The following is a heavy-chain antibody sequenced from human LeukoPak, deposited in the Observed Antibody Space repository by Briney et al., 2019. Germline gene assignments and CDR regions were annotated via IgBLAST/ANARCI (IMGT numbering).Heavy chain of an antibody. V-gene: IGHV1-69*13. D-gene: IGHD6-13*01. CDR2: IIPIFGTA. CDR1: GGTFSSYA. J-gene: IGHJ4*02. CDR3: ARGLAGIAAAGTRFDY. Sequence: SVKVSCKASGGTFSSYAISWVRQAPGQGLEWMGGIIPIFGTANYAQKFQGRVTITADESTSTAYMELSSLRSEDTAVYYCARGLAGIAAAGTRFDYWGQGTLVTVSS.